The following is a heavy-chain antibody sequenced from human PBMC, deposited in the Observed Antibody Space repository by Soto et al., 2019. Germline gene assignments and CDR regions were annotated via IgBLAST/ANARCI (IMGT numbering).Heavy chain of an antibody. Sequence: EVQLMESGGGLIQPGGSLRLSCAASGLTVSNNYMTWVRQAPGKGLEWVSLIYSDGSTYYADSVKGRFTISRDNSKDTWYLQGDRLRAEDTAVYYLARRQDMGSESGHYYAMDFWGQGTTVIVSS. V-gene: IGHV3-66*04. J-gene: IGHJ6*02. CDR2: IYSDGST. CDR3: ARRQDMGSESGHYYAMDF. D-gene: IGHD3-10*01. CDR1: GLTVSNNY.